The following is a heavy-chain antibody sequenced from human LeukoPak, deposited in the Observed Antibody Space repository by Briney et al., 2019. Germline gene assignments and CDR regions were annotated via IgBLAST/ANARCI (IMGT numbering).Heavy chain of an antibody. J-gene: IGHJ4*02. CDR3: ARAVTTVTRGGLVFDY. CDR1: GFTFSSYG. CDR2: IWYDESNK. V-gene: IGHV3-33*01. Sequence: GGSLRLSCAASGFTFSSYGMHWVRQAPGKGLEWVAIIWYDESNKFYTDSVRGRFTISRDNAKNSLYLQMNSLRDEDTAVYYCARAVTTVTRGGLVFDYWGQGTLVTVSS. D-gene: IGHD4-17*01.